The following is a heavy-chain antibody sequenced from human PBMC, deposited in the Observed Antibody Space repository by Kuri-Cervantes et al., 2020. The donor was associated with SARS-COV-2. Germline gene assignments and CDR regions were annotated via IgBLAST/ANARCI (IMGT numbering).Heavy chain of an antibody. CDR2: VKTNSGNT. CDR1: ETTFPNYD. CDR3: YCAPKEGFDS. V-gene: IGHV1-8*01. Sequence: ASVKVSCKAPETTFPNYDTNWVRQATGQGLEWMGMVKTNSGNTLYAQIFQGRVTMTRDTSTSTVYMELSSLTSEDTAIYYCYCAPKEGFDSWGQGTLVTVSS. D-gene: IGHD2-21*01. J-gene: IGHJ4*02.